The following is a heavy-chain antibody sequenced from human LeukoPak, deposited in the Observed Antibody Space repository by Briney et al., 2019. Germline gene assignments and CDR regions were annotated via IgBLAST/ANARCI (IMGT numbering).Heavy chain of an antibody. V-gene: IGHV1-2*02. CDR1: GDTFSSYA. D-gene: IGHD6-6*01. Sequence: ASVKVSCKASGDTFSSYAISWVRQAPGQGLERMGWINPNSGGTNYAQKFQGRVTMTRDTSTSTAYMELSRLRSDDTAVYYCAREKREQLVVGEHEEDTTINWFDPWGQGTLVTVSS. J-gene: IGHJ5*02. CDR3: AREKREQLVVGEHEEDTTINWFDP. CDR2: INPNSGGT.